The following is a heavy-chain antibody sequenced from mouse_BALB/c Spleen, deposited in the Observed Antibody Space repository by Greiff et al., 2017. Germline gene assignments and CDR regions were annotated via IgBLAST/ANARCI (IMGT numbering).Heavy chain of an antibody. CDR3: ARNYGYDRAWFAY. Sequence: VKLVESGPELVRPGVSVKISCKGSGYTFTDYAMHWVKQSHAKSLEWIGVISTYSGNTNYNQKFKGKATLTSDKSSSTAYMELSSLTSEDSAVYYCARNYGYDRAWFAYWGQGTLVTVSA. CDR2: ISTYSGNT. CDR1: GYTFTDYA. D-gene: IGHD2-2*01. J-gene: IGHJ3*01. V-gene: IGHV1-67*01.